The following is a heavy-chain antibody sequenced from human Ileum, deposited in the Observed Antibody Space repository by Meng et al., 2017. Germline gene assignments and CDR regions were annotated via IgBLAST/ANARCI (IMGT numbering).Heavy chain of an antibody. CDR3: TNDRLNH. Sequence: VKLVESGGVVAPPGGSLRLACAASGFTFTDHWMHWVRQGPGKGLVWVSRINPDGSNPTYADSVKGRFTISRDNAKNTVYLQMNSLRAEDSALYYCTNDRLNHWGQGTLVTVSS. J-gene: IGHJ4*02. CDR1: GFTFTDHW. CDR2: INPDGSNP. V-gene: IGHV3-74*01. D-gene: IGHD1-1*01.